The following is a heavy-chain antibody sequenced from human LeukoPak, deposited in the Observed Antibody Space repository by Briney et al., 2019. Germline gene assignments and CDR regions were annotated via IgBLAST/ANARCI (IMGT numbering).Heavy chain of an antibody. Sequence: KPSETLSLTRAVHGGSFSGYYWSWIPPPPGKGLEWIGKINHSGSTNYNPSLKRRVTISVDTAKKQFSLKLSSVTAADTAVYYCTSEPYYDSSGSNWFDAGGEGSLVTV. CDR1: GGSFSGYY. V-gene: IGHV4-34*01. CDR3: TSEPYYDSSGSNWFDA. CDR2: INHSGST. J-gene: IGHJ5*02. D-gene: IGHD3-22*01.